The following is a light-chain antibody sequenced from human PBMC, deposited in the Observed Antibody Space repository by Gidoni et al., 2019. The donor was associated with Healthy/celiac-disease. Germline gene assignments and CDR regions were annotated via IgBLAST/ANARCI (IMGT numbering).Light chain of an antibody. Sequence: QSVLTQPPSASGTPGQRVTISCSGSSFNIGSNTVNWYQQLPGTAPKLLIYSNNQWPSGVPDRFSGSKSGTSASLAISGLQSEDEADYYCAAWDDSLNGVVLGGGTKLTVL. CDR2: SNN. V-gene: IGLV1-44*01. CDR1: SFNIGSNT. J-gene: IGLJ2*01. CDR3: AAWDDSLNGVV.